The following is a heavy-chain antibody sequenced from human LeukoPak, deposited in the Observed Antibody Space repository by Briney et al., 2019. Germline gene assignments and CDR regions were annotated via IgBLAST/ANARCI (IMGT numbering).Heavy chain of an antibody. D-gene: IGHD3-3*01. CDR2: IKQDGSEK. Sequence: GGSLRLSCATSGFTFSSYWMSWVRQAPGKGLEWVATIKQDGSEKYYVDSVKGRFTISRDNAKNSLYVQMNSLRAEDTAVYYCARDRTTDFWSGYYTNYFDYWGQGTLVTVSS. J-gene: IGHJ4*02. V-gene: IGHV3-7*01. CDR1: GFTFSSYW. CDR3: ARDRTTDFWSGYYTNYFDY.